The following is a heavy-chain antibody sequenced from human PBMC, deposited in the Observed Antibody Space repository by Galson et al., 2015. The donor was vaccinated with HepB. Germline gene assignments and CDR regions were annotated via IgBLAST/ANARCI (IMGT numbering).Heavy chain of an antibody. J-gene: IGHJ3*02. CDR1: GFTFDKYA. D-gene: IGHD1-14*01. V-gene: IGHV3-23*01. CDR3: AKDEHFPDDVFDI. Sequence: SLRLSCAASGFTFDKYAMSWVRQAPGKGLEWLSAISSNGETWYADSVKGRFTISRDNAKNTVYLQMNSLRDEDTAIYYCAKDEHFPDDVFDIWGQGAMVTVSS. CDR2: ISSNGET.